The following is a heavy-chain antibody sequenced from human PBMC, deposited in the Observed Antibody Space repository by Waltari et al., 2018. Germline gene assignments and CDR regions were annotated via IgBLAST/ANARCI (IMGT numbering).Heavy chain of an antibody. CDR2: IYASGST. V-gene: IGHV4-61*02. CDR1: GGAISSGSYS. D-gene: IGHD3-22*01. J-gene: IGHJ3*02. Sequence: QVQLQESGPGLVKPSQTQSLTCTVSGGAISSGSYSRTWIRQPAGKGLEWIGRIYASGSTNYNPSLKSRVTISVDTPRNQFSLKLTSVTAADTAVYYCARDTEYYYDDSGFVFDIWGQGTMVTVSS. CDR3: ARDTEYYYDDSGFVFDI.